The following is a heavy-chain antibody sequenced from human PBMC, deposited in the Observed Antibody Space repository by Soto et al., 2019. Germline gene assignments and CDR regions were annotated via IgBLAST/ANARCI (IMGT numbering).Heavy chain of an antibody. Sequence: QVQLVQSGDEVKKPGASVKVSCKASGYIFVNYGIAWVRQAPGQGLEWVGWISPYTGNTHSATKVQGRLTMTTDTSTSTAYMDLGSLTSDDTAVYYCVMVDNYVTPTPQDVWGQGTTGTVSS. V-gene: IGHV1-18*01. CDR1: GYIFVNYG. D-gene: IGHD3-16*01. CDR2: ISPYTGNT. J-gene: IGHJ6*02. CDR3: VMVDNYVTPTPQDV.